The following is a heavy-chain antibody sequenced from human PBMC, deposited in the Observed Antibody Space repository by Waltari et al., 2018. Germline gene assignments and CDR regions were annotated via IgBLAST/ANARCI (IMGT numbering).Heavy chain of an antibody. J-gene: IGHJ4*02. CDR1: GFNVRRTF. V-gene: IGHV3-66*02. Sequence: EVQLVESGGGLVQPGGSLRLSCAVSGFNVRRTFMSWVRQAPGKGLEWISGIYSGDTTYYADSVRGRFTLSRDNSKNTFFLQMDSLRVEDTAIYYCAREKPTSDDFWSGREYYFDYWGQGTLVTVSS. D-gene: IGHD3-3*01. CDR3: AREKPTSDDFWSGREYYFDY. CDR2: IYSGDTT.